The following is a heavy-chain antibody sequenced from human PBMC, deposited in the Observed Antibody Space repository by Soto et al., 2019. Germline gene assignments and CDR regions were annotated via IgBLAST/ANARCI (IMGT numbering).Heavy chain of an antibody. V-gene: IGHV2-26*01. Sequence: QVTLKESGPVLVKPTETLTLTCTVSGFSLSNARMGVSWIRQPPGKALEWLAHIFSNDEKSYSTSLKSRLTISKDTSKSQVVLTMTNMDLVDTATYYCARVDGYNLENYFDYWGQGTLVTVSS. CDR2: IFSNDEK. J-gene: IGHJ4*02. CDR1: GFSLSNARMG. CDR3: ARVDGYNLENYFDY. D-gene: IGHD5-12*01.